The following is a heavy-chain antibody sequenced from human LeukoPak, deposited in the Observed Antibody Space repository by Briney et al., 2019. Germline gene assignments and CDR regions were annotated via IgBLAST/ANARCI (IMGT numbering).Heavy chain of an antibody. V-gene: IGHV1-2*02. CDR2: INPNSGDT. J-gene: IGHJ5*02. D-gene: IGHD1-1*01. CDR1: GYTFTDYY. Sequence: GASVKVSCKASGYTFTDYYMHWVRQTPGQGLEWMGWINPNSGDTNYAQKFQGRVTMTRDTSISTAYMELSGLRSDDTAVYYCARAEVRYWNQGGKNWFDPWGQGTLVTVSS. CDR3: ARAEVRYWNQGGKNWFDP.